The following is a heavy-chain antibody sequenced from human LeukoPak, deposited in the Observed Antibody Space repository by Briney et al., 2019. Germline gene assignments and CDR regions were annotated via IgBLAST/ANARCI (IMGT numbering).Heavy chain of an antibody. D-gene: IGHD3-10*01. CDR3: ARDLNYYGHDY. CDR1: GLAVNSNY. V-gene: IGHV3-66*01. CDR2: IYSGGTT. J-gene: IGHJ4*02. Sequence: GGSLRLSCAASGLAVNSNYMSWVRQAPGKGLGWVSGIYSGGTTYYADSVKGRFTISRDNSKNTLYLQMNSLRAEDTAVYYCARDLNYYGHDYWGQGTLVTVSS.